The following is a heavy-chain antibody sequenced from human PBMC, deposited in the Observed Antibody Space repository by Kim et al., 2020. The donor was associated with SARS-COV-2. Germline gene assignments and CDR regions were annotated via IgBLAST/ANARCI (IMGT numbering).Heavy chain of an antibody. CDR3: ARGGGVVGASDY. V-gene: IGHV1-3*01. D-gene: IGHD1-26*01. Sequence: KYSQKFQGRVTITRDTSASTAYMELSSLRSEDTAVYYCARGGGVVGASDYWGQGTLVTVSS. J-gene: IGHJ4*02.